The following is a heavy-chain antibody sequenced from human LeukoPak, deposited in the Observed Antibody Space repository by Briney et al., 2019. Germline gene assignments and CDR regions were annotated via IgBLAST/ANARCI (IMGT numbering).Heavy chain of an antibody. D-gene: IGHD1-1*01. Sequence: ASVRVSYKASGYSFPNYGINWARQAPGQGLEWMGWIRPHDGKTSYPQKFRGRVTMTTDVSTNTIYMDLRSLRSDDTAIYYCARDKRDSNPSGNWFPFDFWGQGTLVTVSS. CDR3: ARDKRDSNPSGNWFPFDF. V-gene: IGHV1-18*01. CDR2: IRPHDGKT. J-gene: IGHJ4*02. CDR1: GYSFPNYG.